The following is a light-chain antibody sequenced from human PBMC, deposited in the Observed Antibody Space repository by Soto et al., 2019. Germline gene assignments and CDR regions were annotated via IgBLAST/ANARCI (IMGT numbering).Light chain of an antibody. J-gene: IGKJ1*01. Sequence: EVVMTQSPATLSLSPGERATLSCMVSQSVSSSYLAWYQQKPGQAPRLLIYGASSRATGIPDRFSGSGSGTDFTLTISRLEPEDFAVYYCQQYDSSPKTFGQGTKVDI. CDR2: GAS. CDR1: QSVSSSY. CDR3: QQYDSSPKT. V-gene: IGKV3-20*01.